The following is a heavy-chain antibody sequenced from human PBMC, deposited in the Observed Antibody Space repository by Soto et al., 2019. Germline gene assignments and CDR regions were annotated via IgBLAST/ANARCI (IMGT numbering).Heavy chain of an antibody. CDR2: IFHSGST. J-gene: IGHJ2*01. D-gene: IGHD1-26*01. V-gene: IGHV4-30-2*01. CDR1: GGSISSGGYS. CDR3: ASEGGSGSPGSYFHV. Sequence: QLQLQESGSGLVKPSQTLSLTCAVSGGSISSGGYSWSWLRQPPGKGLEWIGYIFHSGSTYYNPSPTGRVTLAVDGSKNHFSLELSSVTAADTAVYYCASEGGSGSPGSYFHVWGRGTLVTVSS.